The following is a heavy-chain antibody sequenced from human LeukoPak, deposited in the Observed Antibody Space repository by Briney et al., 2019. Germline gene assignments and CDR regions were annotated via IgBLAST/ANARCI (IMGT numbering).Heavy chain of an antibody. J-gene: IGHJ6*03. Sequence: SVKVSCKASGGTFSSYAISWVRQAPGQGLEWMGGIIPIFGSANYAQKFQGRVTITADESTNTAYMELSSLRSEDTAVYYCARKREETIPYYYYYYYMDVWGKGTTVTVSS. D-gene: IGHD2-21*01. CDR2: IIPIFGSA. CDR1: GGTFSSYA. CDR3: ARKREETIPYYYYYYYMDV. V-gene: IGHV1-69*13.